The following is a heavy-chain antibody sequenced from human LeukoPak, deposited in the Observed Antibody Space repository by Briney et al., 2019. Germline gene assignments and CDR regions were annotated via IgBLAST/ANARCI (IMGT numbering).Heavy chain of an antibody. V-gene: IGHV4-30-2*01. D-gene: IGHD6-13*01. Sequence: SQTLSLTCAVSGGSISSGDYSWSWIRQPPGKGLEWIGYMYHSGSTYYNPSLKSRVTISVDRSKNQFSLKLSSVTAADTAVYYCASGRGVRAATGDSYYYYGMDVWGQGTTVTVSS. CDR2: MYHSGST. J-gene: IGHJ6*02. CDR3: ASGRGVRAATGDSYYYYGMDV. CDR1: GGSISSGDYS.